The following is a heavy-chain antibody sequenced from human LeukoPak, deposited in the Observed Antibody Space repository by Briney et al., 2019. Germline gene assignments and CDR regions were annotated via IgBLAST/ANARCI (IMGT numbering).Heavy chain of an antibody. CDR2: INHSGST. J-gene: IGHJ4*02. Sequence: KPSETLSLTCAVYGGSFSGYYGSWIRQPPGKGLEWNGEINHSGSTNYNPSLKSRVTISVDTSKNQFSLKLSSVTAADTAVYYCARVSVRQKISSQQPGDFDYWGQGTLVTVSS. D-gene: IGHD6-13*01. CDR1: GGSFSGYY. CDR3: ARVSVRQKISSQQPGDFDY. V-gene: IGHV4-34*01.